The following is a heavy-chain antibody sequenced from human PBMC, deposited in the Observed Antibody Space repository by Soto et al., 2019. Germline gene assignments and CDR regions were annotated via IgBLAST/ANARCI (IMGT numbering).Heavy chain of an antibody. V-gene: IGHV4-34*01. CDR1: GGSFSGYY. CDR2: INHSGST. CDR3: ARVGYGDYVEVSFDP. Sequence: KSSETLSLTCAVYGGSFSGYYWSWIRQPPGKGLEWIGEINHSGSTNYNPSLKSRVTISVDTSKNQFSLKLSSVTAADTAVYYCARVGYGDYVEVSFDPWGQGTLVTVSS. J-gene: IGHJ5*02. D-gene: IGHD4-17*01.